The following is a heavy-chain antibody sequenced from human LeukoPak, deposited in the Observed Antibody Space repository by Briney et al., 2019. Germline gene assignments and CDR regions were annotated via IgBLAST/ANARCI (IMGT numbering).Heavy chain of an antibody. J-gene: IGHJ4*02. CDR2: VYPSGNS. Sequence: SETLSLTCTVSGGSITITSYYWGWIRQPPGKGLEWIGSVYPSGNSYYSPSLKSRVTISIDTSKNQFSLKVRSVTAADTAVYYCARYLGGSMLDDWGQGTLVTVSS. V-gene: IGHV4-39*01. CDR1: GGSITITSYY. D-gene: IGHD3-10*01. CDR3: ARYLGGSMLDD.